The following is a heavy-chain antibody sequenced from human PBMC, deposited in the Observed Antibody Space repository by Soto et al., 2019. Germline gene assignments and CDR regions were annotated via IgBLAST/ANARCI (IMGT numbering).Heavy chain of an antibody. CDR2: ISGTGVYS. Sequence: PGESLRLSCAASGFTFSSYAMSWVRQAPGEGLEWVASISGTGVYSYHADSVKGRFTISRDNSQNTLYLQMNSLGADDTAVYYCAKDLPFTSSPCMDVWGQGTTVTVSS. CDR1: GFTFSSYA. J-gene: IGHJ6*02. V-gene: IGHV3-23*01. CDR3: AKDLPFTSSPCMDV. D-gene: IGHD2-2*01.